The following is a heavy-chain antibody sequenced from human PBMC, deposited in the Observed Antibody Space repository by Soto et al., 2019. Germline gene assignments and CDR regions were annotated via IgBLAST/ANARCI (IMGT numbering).Heavy chain of an antibody. CDR3: ARGFDDFWSGYQVYYFDY. V-gene: IGHV4-59*01. J-gene: IGHJ4*02. Sequence: QVQLQESGPGLVKPSETLSLTCTVSGGSISSYYWSWIRQPPGKGLEWIGYIYYSGSTNYNPSLKSRVTISVDTSKNQFSLKLSSVTAADTAVYYCARGFDDFWSGYQVYYFDYWGQGTLVTVSS. CDR2: IYYSGST. CDR1: GGSISSYY. D-gene: IGHD3-3*01.